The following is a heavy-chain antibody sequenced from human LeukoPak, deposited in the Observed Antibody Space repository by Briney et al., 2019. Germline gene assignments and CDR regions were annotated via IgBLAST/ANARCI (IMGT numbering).Heavy chain of an antibody. D-gene: IGHD5-24*01. CDR1: GGSITGGGYS. J-gene: IGHJ4*02. CDR3: ARESQDVLGGGIDY. V-gene: IGHV4-30-2*01. CDR2: FYHGGST. Sequence: SETLSLTCIVSGGSITGGGYSWSWLRQAPGKGLEWIGYFYHGGSTSYNPSLRSRVTISVDRSKNQFSLKLTSVTAADTAVYYCARESQDVLGGGIDYWGQGTLVTVSS.